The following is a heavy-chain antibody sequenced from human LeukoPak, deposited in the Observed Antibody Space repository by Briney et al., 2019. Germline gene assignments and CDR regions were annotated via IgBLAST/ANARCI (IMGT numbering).Heavy chain of an antibody. CDR2: INWNGDST. CDR1: GFTLDDHG. D-gene: IGHD6-19*01. J-gene: IGHJ4*02. Sequence: GGSLRLSCAASGFTLDDHGMSWVRHTPGKGLEWVSGINWNGDSTGYADSVKGRFTISRNNVKNSLFLQMNSLRAEDTGLYSCASGDRNGWYFDCWGQGTLVTAST. CDR3: ASGDRNGWYFDC. V-gene: IGHV3-20*04.